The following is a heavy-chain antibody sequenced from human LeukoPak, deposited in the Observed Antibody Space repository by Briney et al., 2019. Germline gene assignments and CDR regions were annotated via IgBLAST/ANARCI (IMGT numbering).Heavy chain of an antibody. CDR1: GFTFSSYA. Sequence: PGGSLRLSCAASGFTFSSYAMSWVRQAPGKGLEWVSVISGRGDSTYYADSVKGRFTISRDNSKNTVYLQMNSLRAEDTAVYYCAKGGAVTSPYYYYYYMDVWGKGTTVTVSS. D-gene: IGHD4-17*01. V-gene: IGHV3-23*01. J-gene: IGHJ6*03. CDR2: ISGRGDST. CDR3: AKGGAVTSPYYYYYYMDV.